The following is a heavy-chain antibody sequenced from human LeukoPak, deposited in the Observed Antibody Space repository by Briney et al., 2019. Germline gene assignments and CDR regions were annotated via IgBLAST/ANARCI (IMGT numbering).Heavy chain of an antibody. CDR3: ARVSPITVFGVDYYYYMDV. Sequence: PSETLSLTCTVSDGSISSYYWSWIRQPPGKGLEWIGYIYYSGSTNYNPSLKSRVTISVDTSKNQFSLKLSSVTAADTAVYYCARVSPITVFGVDYYYYMDVWGKGTTVTVSS. D-gene: IGHD3-3*01. CDR1: DGSISSYY. V-gene: IGHV4-59*01. J-gene: IGHJ6*03. CDR2: IYYSGST.